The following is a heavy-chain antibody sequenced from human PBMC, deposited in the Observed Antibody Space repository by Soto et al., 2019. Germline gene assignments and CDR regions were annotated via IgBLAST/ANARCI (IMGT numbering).Heavy chain of an antibody. CDR2: INAGNGNT. CDR3: ARGAAGTPSPYGMDV. D-gene: IGHD6-13*01. J-gene: IGHJ6*02. Sequence: QVQLVQSGAEVKKPGASVKVSCKASGYTFTTYAMHWVRQAPGQRLEWMGWINAGNGNTKYSQNFQGRVTITRDTSASTAYMELSSLRSEDTAVYYCARGAAGTPSPYGMDVWGQGTTVTVSS. V-gene: IGHV1-3*01. CDR1: GYTFTTYA.